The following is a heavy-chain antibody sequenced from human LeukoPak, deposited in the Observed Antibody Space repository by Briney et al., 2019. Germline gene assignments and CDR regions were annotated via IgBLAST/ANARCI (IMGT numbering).Heavy chain of an antibody. J-gene: IGHJ4*02. CDR1: GGSMSSYY. CDR3: ATDRRTSGGDFDY. CDR2: IYTSGST. Sequence: SETLSLTCTVSGGSMSSYYWSWIRQPAGKGLEWIGRIYTSGSTDYNPSLKSRVTMSVDTSKNQFSLKLSSVTAAGTAVYYCATDRRTSGGDFDYWGQGTLVTVS. D-gene: IGHD3-10*01. V-gene: IGHV4-4*07.